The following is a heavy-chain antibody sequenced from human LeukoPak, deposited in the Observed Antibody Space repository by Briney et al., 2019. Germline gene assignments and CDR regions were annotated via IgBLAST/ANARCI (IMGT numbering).Heavy chain of an antibody. CDR3: ARVVASIFGVVTPRPNWFDP. CDR2: INHSGST. V-gene: IGHV4-34*01. D-gene: IGHD3-3*01. Sequence: SETLSLTCAVYGGSFSGYYWSWIRQPPGKGLEWIGEINHSGSTNYNPSLKSRVTISVDTSKNQFSLELSSVTAADTAVYYCARVVASIFGVVTPRPNWFDPWGQGTLVTVSS. CDR1: GGSFSGYY. J-gene: IGHJ5*02.